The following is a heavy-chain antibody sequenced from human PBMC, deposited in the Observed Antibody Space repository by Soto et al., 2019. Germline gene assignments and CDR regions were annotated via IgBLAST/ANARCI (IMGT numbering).Heavy chain of an antibody. Sequence: ASVKVSCKASGYTFTSYGISWVRQAPGQGLEWMGWISAYNGNTNYAQKLQGRVTMTTDTSTSTAYMELRSLRSDDTAVYYCARQGRRILGVVIMAYYYYLDVWGKGTTVTVSS. V-gene: IGHV1-18*01. CDR1: GYTFTSYG. CDR2: ISAYNGNT. D-gene: IGHD3-3*01. CDR3: ARQGRRILGVVIMAYYYYLDV. J-gene: IGHJ6*03.